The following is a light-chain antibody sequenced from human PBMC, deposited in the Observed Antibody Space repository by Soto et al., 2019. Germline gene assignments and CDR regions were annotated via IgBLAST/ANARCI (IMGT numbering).Light chain of an antibody. J-gene: IGLJ1*01. Sequence: QSVLTQPASVSGSPGQSISISCTGTTSDVGRYNYVSWYQQHPGKAPKLMIYDVSYRPSWVSNRFSGSKSGITASLTISGLQADYEADYYCNSFKTSRTYVFGTGTEVTVL. CDR1: TSDVGRYNY. CDR2: DVS. V-gene: IGLV2-14*03. CDR3: NSFKTSRTYV.